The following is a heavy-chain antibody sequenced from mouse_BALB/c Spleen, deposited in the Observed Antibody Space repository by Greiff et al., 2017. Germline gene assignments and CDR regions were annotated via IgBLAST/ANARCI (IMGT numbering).Heavy chain of an antibody. CDR3: ARGGYDYDEGYAMDY. D-gene: IGHD2-4*01. J-gene: IGHJ4*01. V-gene: IGHV5-6-5*01. CDR2: ISSGGST. CDR1: GFTFSSYA. Sequence: EVKLVESGGGLVKPGGSLKLSCAASGFTFSSYAMSWVRQTPEKRLEWVASISSGGSTYYPDSVKGRFTISRDNARNILYLQMSSLRSEDTAMYYCARGGYDYDEGYAMDYWGQGTSVTVSS.